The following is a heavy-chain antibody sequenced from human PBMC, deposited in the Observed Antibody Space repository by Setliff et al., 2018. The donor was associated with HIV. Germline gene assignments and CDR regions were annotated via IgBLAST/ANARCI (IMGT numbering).Heavy chain of an antibody. CDR2: ISATGDTP. CDR1: GFTFSSYA. Sequence: PGESLKISCAASGFTFSSYAMAWVRQAPGKGLEWVSTISATGDTPFYANSVKGRLTISRDNSKNTLYLQMNSLRAEDTAVYYCAKDSGNSGWYLDYWGQGILVTVSS. CDR3: AKDSGNSGWYLDY. D-gene: IGHD6-19*01. J-gene: IGHJ4*02. V-gene: IGHV3-23*01.